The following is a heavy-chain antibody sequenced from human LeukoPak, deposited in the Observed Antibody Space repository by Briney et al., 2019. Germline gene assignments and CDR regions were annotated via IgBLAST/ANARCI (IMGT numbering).Heavy chain of an antibody. CDR3: ARNWFDP. CDR2: IYSGGST. Sequence: GGSLRLSRAASGFTLSSDYMSWVRQAPGKGLEWVSVIYSGGSTYYADSVKGRFTISRDKSKNTVYLQMNSLRFEDTAMYYCARNWFDPWGQGTLVTVSS. CDR1: GFTLSSDY. V-gene: IGHV3-53*05. J-gene: IGHJ5*02.